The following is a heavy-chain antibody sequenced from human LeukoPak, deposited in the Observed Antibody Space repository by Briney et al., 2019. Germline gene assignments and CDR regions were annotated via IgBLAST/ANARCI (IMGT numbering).Heavy chain of an antibody. CDR1: GFTFSSYG. CDR2: IRYDGSNK. D-gene: IGHD2-15*01. J-gene: IGHJ3*02. Sequence: GGSLRLSCAASGFTFSSYGMHWVRQAPGKGLEWVAFIRYDGSNKYYADSVKGRFTISRDNSKNTLYLQMNSLRAEDTAVYYCAKDRPRAVVRDAFDIWGQGTMVTVSS. CDR3: AKDRPRAVVRDAFDI. V-gene: IGHV3-30*02.